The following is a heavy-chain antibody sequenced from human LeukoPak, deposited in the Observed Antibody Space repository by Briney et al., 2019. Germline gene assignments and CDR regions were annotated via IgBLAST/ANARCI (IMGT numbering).Heavy chain of an antibody. V-gene: IGHV1-46*01. D-gene: IGHD3-10*01. CDR1: GYTFTSQY. Sequence: ASVKVSCKASGYTFTSQYMHWVRQAPGQGLEWMGIINPSGGSTTYAQKFQGRVTMTRDTSTSTVYMDLSSLRSEDTAVYYCARVGQYYYGSGSYSASYYYYYYYMDVWGKGTTVTISS. CDR3: ARVGQYYYGSGSYSASYYYYYYYMDV. J-gene: IGHJ6*03. CDR2: INPSGGST.